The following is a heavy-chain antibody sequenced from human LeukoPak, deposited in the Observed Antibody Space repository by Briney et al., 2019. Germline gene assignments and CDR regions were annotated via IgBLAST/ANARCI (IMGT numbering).Heavy chain of an antibody. CDR2: IIPIFGTA. V-gene: IGHV1-69*13. CDR1: GGTFSSYA. J-gene: IGHJ4*02. D-gene: IGHD3-22*01. CDR3: AKATYYDSSGYLDY. Sequence: GASVKVSCKASGGTFSSYAISWVRQAPGQGLEWMGGIIPIFGTANYAQKFRGRVTITADESTSTAYMELSSLRSEDTAVYYCAKATYYDSSGYLDYWGQGTLVTVSS.